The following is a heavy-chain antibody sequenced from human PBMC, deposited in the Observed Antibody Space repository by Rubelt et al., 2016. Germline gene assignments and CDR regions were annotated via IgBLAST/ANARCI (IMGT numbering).Heavy chain of an antibody. CDR1: GFTFSGYA. Sequence: GGGLVQPGGSLRLSCAASGFTFSGYAMSWVRQAPGKGLEWVSAISGSGGSTYYADPVKGRFTISRDNFKNTVVLQMNSLRLEDTAVYFCARENDAFDIWGQGTMGTVSS. J-gene: IGHJ3*02. CDR3: ARENDAFDI. V-gene: IGHV3-23*01. CDR2: ISGSGGST.